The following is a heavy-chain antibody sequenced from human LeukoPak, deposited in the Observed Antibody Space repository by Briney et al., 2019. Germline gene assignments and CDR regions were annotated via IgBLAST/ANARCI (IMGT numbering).Heavy chain of an antibody. J-gene: IGHJ3*02. Sequence: GGSLRLSCAASGFTSDCCAMSWVRQAPGKGLEWVSAISGSGGSTYYADSVKGRFTISRDNSKNTLYLQMDSLRAEDTAVYYCAKVGYCSSTSCCRAFDIWGQGTMVTVSS. CDR1: GFTSDCCA. D-gene: IGHD2-2*01. CDR3: AKVGYCSSTSCCRAFDI. V-gene: IGHV3-23*01. CDR2: ISGSGGST.